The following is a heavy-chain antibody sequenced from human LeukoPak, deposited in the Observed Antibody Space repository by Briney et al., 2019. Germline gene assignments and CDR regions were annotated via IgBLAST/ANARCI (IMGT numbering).Heavy chain of an antibody. CDR3: AMDPPTYYDSSGSFYYHGLDV. J-gene: IGHJ6*02. D-gene: IGHD3-22*01. Sequence: TGGSLRLSCAASGFTFSRCWIHWVRQAPGKGLVWVSRINSDGSSTTYADSVKGRFTISRDNAKNTLYLQMNSPRAEDTAVYYCAMDPPTYYDSSGSFYYHGLDVWGQGTTVTVSS. V-gene: IGHV3-74*01. CDR1: GFTFSRCW. CDR2: INSDGSST.